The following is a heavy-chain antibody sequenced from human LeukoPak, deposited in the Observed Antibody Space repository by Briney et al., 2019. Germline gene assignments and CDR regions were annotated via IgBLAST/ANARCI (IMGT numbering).Heavy chain of an antibody. Sequence: GGSLRLSCAVSGFTFSKCSMHWVRQAPGKGLEWVAFIRYDGSNKYYADSVKGRFTISRDNAKNSLYLQMNSLRAEDTAVYYCARFPPGVTNILFHFDYWGQGTLVTVSS. CDR1: GFTFSKCS. D-gene: IGHD4-17*01. CDR3: ARFPPGVTNILFHFDY. CDR2: IRYDGSNK. V-gene: IGHV3-30*02. J-gene: IGHJ4*02.